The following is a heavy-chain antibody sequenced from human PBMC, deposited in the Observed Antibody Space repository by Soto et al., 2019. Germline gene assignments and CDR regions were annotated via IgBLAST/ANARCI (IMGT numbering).Heavy chain of an antibody. V-gene: IGHV3-30-3*01. CDR1: GFTFSSYA. CDR2: ISYDGSNK. D-gene: IGHD2-2*01. Sequence: SLRLSCAASGFTFSSYAMHWVRQAPGKGLEWVAVISYDGSNKYYADSVKGRFTISRDNSKNTLYLQMNSLRAEDTAVYYCARATCSSTSCYDVDYWGKGTLVTVSS. J-gene: IGHJ4*02. CDR3: ARATCSSTSCYDVDY.